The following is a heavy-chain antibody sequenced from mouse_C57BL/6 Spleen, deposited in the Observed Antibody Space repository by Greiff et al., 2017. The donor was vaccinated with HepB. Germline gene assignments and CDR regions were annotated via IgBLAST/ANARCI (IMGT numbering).Heavy chain of an antibody. D-gene: IGHD1-1*01. CDR2: ISSGSSTI. J-gene: IGHJ3*01. V-gene: IGHV5-17*01. CDR3: ARIGYYGSSFAY. CDR1: GFTFSDYG. Sequence: EVQRVESGGGLVKPGGSLKLSCAASGFTFSDYGMHWVRQSPEKGLEWVAYISSGSSTIYYADTVKGRCTISRDNAKNTLFMQMTSLRSEDTTMYYCARIGYYGSSFAYWGQGTLVTVSA.